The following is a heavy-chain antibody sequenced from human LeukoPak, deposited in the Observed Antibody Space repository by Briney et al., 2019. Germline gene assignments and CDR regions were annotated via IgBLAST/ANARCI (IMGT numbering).Heavy chain of an antibody. Sequence: PGGSLRLFCTASGFLFRSYSMSGVPQAPGKGLECISHKSGSSTYIYYGDSVRGRFTISRDNAKNSLHLQMNSLRADDAGVYYCARATYSSTWYSRYFDLWGRGTLVTVSS. D-gene: IGHD6-13*01. J-gene: IGHJ2*01. CDR2: KSGSSTYI. CDR1: GFLFRSYS. V-gene: IGHV3-21*01. CDR3: ARATYSSTWYSRYFDL.